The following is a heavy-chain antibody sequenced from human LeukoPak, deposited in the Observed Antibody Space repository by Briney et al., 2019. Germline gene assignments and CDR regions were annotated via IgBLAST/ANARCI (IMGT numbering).Heavy chain of an antibody. J-gene: IGHJ5*02. Sequence: GGSLRLSCAASGFTFDDYGMSWVRQAPGKGLEWVSGINWNGGSTGYADFVKGRFTISRDNAKNSLYLQMNSLRAEDTALYHCARDSDCSGGSGPNWFDPWGQGTLVTVSS. V-gene: IGHV3-20*01. CDR1: GFTFDDYG. D-gene: IGHD2-15*01. CDR3: ARDSDCSGGSGPNWFDP. CDR2: INWNGGST.